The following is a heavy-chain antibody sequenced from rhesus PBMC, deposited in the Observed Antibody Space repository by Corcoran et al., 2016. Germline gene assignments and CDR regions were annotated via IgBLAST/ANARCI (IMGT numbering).Heavy chain of an antibody. CDR2: IIGSSGST. D-gene: IGHD3-16*01. Sequence: QVQLRESGPGLVKPSETLSLTCAVSGYSISSGYNWGWIRQPPGKGLEYIGYIIGSSGSTYYNPSLKSRVTISKDTYKNQFSLKLSSVTAADTAVYYCARRGSYSGIDDWGQGVLVTVSS. V-gene: IGHV4-99*01. CDR3: ARRGSYSGIDD. CDR1: GYSISSGYN. J-gene: IGHJ4*01.